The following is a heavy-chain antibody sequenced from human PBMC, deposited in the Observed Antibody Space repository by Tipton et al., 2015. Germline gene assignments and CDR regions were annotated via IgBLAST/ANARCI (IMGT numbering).Heavy chain of an antibody. CDR2: IYASGRT. J-gene: IGHJ4*02. CDR3: ARGGSLFDS. Sequence: TLSLTCSVSGASISGLYYYWNWIRQSPGKAMEWVGQIYASGRTDYNPALQSRVTISLDTSGNQFSLTLTSVTAADTAVYYCARGGSLFDSWGQGTLVTVSS. CDR1: GASISGLYYY. V-gene: IGHV4-61*09. D-gene: IGHD2-15*01.